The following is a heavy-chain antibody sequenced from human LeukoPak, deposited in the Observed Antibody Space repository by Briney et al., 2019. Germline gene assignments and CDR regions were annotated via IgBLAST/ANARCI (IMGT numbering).Heavy chain of an antibody. CDR3: ARVHYYDSSGYLDY. CDR2: IKQDGSEK. D-gene: IGHD3-22*01. V-gene: IGHV3-7*01. CDR1: GFTFSSYW. Sequence: QPGGSLRLSCAASGFTFSSYWMSWVRQAPGKGLEWVANIKQDGSEKYYVDSVKGRFTISRDNAKNSLYLQMNSLRAEDTAVYYCARVHYYDSSGYLDYWGQGTLVTVSS. J-gene: IGHJ4*02.